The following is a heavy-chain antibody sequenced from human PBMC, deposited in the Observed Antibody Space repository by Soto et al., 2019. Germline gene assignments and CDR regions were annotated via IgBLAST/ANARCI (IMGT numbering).Heavy chain of an antibody. D-gene: IGHD3-10*02. CDR2: ISGSGGST. CDR3: QAEDGIRDVRSVSAFLLNRSSDL. V-gene: IGHV3-23*01. Sequence: KELEWVSGISGSGGSTYYADSVKGRFAISRDNSKNTLYLQMNSLRAEDMAVFFFQAEDGIRDVRSVSAFLLNRSSDL. J-gene: IGHJ2*01.